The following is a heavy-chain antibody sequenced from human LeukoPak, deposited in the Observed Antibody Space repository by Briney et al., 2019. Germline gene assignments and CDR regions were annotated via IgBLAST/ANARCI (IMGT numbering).Heavy chain of an antibody. CDR1: GFTFSSYG. CDR2: ISGSGGST. D-gene: IGHD3-22*01. Sequence: GGTLRLSCAASGFTFSSYGMSWVRQAPGKGLEWVSAISGSGGSTYYADSVKGRFTISRDNSKNTLYLQMNSLRAEDTAVYYCARAPYYDSSGYYTSWGQGTLVTVSS. CDR3: ARAPYYDSSGYYTS. V-gene: IGHV3-23*01. J-gene: IGHJ5*02.